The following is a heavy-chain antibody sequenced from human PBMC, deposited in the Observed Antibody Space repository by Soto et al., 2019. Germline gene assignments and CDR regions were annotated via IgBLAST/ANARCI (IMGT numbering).Heavy chain of an antibody. CDR3: ARRGKYDFWNAYYIDY. V-gene: IGHV3-30*04. D-gene: IGHD3-3*01. J-gene: IGHJ4*02. Sequence: QVQLVESGGGVVQPGRSLRLSCAASGFTFSSYAMHWVRQAPGKGLDWMAVISEDGSIKYYADSVKGRLTVSRDNSKNTLYLQMNSLRAEDTAVYYCARRGKYDFWNAYYIDYWGQGTLVTVSS. CDR2: ISEDGSIK. CDR1: GFTFSSYA.